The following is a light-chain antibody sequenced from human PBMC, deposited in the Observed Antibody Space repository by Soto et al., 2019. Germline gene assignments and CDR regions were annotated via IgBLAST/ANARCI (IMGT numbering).Light chain of an antibody. CDR3: QSYDSSEPYVL. V-gene: IGLV6-57*03. J-gene: IGLJ2*01. Sequence: NFMLTQPHSVSESPGKTVTISCTRSSGSIASNYVQWYQQRPGSAPTTVIFEDNQRPSGVPDRFSGSIDSSSNSASLTISGLKTEDEADYYCQSYDSSEPYVLFGGGTKLTVL. CDR2: EDN. CDR1: SGSIASNY.